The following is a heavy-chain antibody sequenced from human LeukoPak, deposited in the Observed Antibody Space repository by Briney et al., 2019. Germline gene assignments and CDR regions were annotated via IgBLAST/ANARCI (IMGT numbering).Heavy chain of an antibody. Sequence: GGSLRLSCAVSGFSVRDNYLNWVRQTPGGGLECVSVLYSGGAAYYADSVKGRFTISRDTSKNTLSLQMNSLRVEDTAVYYCARLPAYCSSTSCYYDYWGQGTLVTVSS. V-gene: IGHV3-53*01. D-gene: IGHD2-2*01. CDR2: LYSGGAA. CDR3: ARLPAYCSSTSCYYDY. J-gene: IGHJ4*02. CDR1: GFSVRDNY.